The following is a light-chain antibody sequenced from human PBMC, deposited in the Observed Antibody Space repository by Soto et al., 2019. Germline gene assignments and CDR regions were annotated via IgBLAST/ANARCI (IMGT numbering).Light chain of an antibody. Sequence: QSVLAQPSSVSGSPGQSITISCTGTITDVGGYNYVSWYQHHPGKGPKLIIYEVNNRPSGVSDRFSGSKSGNKASLTISNREAEDESDYYCGSYTSTDTPFVFGTGTKVTVL. CDR1: ITDVGGYNY. CDR2: EVN. CDR3: GSYTSTDTPFV. J-gene: IGLJ1*01. V-gene: IGLV2-14*01.